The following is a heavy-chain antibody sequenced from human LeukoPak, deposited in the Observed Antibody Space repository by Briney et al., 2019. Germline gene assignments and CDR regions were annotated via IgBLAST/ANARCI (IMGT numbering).Heavy chain of an antibody. CDR1: GGSISGYF. Sequence: SETLSLTCTVSGGSISGYFWTWIRQPPGKGLEWIGYIYYTGNTNYNPSLKSRVTISIDTSKNHFSLNVNSVTAADTAVYYCVRSKSGAYGWFDPWGPGTLVTVSS. D-gene: IGHD2-15*01. J-gene: IGHJ5*02. V-gene: IGHV4-59*01. CDR3: VRSKSGAYGWFDP. CDR2: IYYTGNT.